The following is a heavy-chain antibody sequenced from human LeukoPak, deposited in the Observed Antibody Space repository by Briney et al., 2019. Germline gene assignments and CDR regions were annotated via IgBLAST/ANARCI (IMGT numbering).Heavy chain of an antibody. CDR1: GYTFTSYY. D-gene: IGHD1-26*01. CDR3: ARDNSVGDNAWWFDP. J-gene: IGHJ5*02. V-gene: IGHV1-46*01. CDR2: INPTGGST. Sequence: ASVKVSCKASGYTFTSYYMHWVRQAPGQGLERMGLINPTGGSTGYAQKFQGRVTMTRDMFTSTDYMELSSLRSEDTAIYYCARDNSVGDNAWWFDPWGQGTLVTVSS.